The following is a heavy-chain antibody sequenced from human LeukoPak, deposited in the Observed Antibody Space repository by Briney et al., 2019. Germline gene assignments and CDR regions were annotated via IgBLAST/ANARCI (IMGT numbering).Heavy chain of an antibody. CDR3: ARVSSSRAPFDY. V-gene: IGHV1-46*01. J-gene: IGHJ4*02. CDR2: INPSDGSA. Sequence: GASVKVSCKASGYTFTTNYMHWVRQAPGQGLEWMGIINPSDGSASSAQKFQGRVTMTRDTSMSTFYMELSSLTSEDTAVYYCARVSSSRAPFDYWGQGTLVTVSS. D-gene: IGHD6-6*01. CDR1: GYTFTTNY.